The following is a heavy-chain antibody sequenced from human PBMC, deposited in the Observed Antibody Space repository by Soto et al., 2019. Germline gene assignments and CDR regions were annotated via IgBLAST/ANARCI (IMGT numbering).Heavy chain of an antibody. Sequence: ASVKVSCKASGGTFSSYAISWVRQAPGRGLEWMGGIIPIFGTADYAQKFQGRVTITADESTSTAYMELSSLRSEDTAVYYCASHSGSSPEGRYYYGMDVWGQGTTVTVSS. CDR1: GGTFSSYA. CDR3: ASHSGSSPEGRYYYGMDV. J-gene: IGHJ6*02. V-gene: IGHV1-69*13. D-gene: IGHD1-26*01. CDR2: IIPIFGTA.